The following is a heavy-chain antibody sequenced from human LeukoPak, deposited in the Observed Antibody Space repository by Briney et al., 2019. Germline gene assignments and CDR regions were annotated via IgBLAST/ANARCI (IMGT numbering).Heavy chain of an antibody. CDR2: IYTSGNT. J-gene: IGHJ4*02. V-gene: IGHV4-4*07. D-gene: IGHD4-23*01. CDR1: GASISSYY. Sequence: SETLSLTCSVSGASISSYYWSWIRQPAGKGLEWIGRIYTSGNTNYNPSLKSRVTMSVDTSNNQFSLKLTSVTAADTAVYYCARRAGGYSHPYDYWGQGILVTVSS. CDR3: ARRAGGYSHPYDY.